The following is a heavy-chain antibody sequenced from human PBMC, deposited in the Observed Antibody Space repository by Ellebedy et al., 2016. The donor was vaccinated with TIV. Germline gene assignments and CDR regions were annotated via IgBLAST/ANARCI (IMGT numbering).Heavy chain of an antibody. D-gene: IGHD5-24*01. CDR1: GFTFSSHA. Sequence: GGSLRLXXAASGFTFSSHAMSWVRQAPGKGLEWVSVISGSGDTTYYADSVKGRFTISRDNSKTTLYLQMNSLRAEDTAVYYCARARWLHLDYWGQGTLVTVSS. CDR2: ISGSGDTT. V-gene: IGHV3-23*01. CDR3: ARARWLHLDY. J-gene: IGHJ4*02.